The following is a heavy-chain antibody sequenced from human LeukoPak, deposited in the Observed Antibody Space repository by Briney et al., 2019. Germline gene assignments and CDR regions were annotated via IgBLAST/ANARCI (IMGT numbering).Heavy chain of an antibody. J-gene: IGHJ4*02. V-gene: IGHV4-59*01. CDR2: IYYSGST. CDR1: GGSISSYY. D-gene: IGHD4-17*01. Sequence: PSETLSLTCTVSGGSISSYYWSWIRRPPGKGLEWIGYIYYSGSTNYNPSLKSRVTISVDTSKNQFSLKLSSVTAADTAVYYCARASYGDYETFFDYWGQGTLVTVSS. CDR3: ARASYGDYETFFDY.